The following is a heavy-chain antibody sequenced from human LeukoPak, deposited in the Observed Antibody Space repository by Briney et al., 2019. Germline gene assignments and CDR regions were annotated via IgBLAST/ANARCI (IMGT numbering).Heavy chain of an antibody. V-gene: IGHV1-3*01. CDR3: ARDVVRGVIIGFDP. CDR1: GYTFTSYA. Sequence: DSVKVSCTASGYTFTSYAMHWVRHGPGQRLEWMGWINAGNGNTKYSQKFQGRVTITRDTSASTAYMELSSLRSEDTAVYYCARDVVRGVIIGFDPWGQGTLVTVPS. J-gene: IGHJ5*02. D-gene: IGHD3-10*01. CDR2: INAGNGNT.